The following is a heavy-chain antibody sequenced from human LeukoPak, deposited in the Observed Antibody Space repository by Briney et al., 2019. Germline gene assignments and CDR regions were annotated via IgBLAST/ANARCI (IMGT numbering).Heavy chain of an antibody. D-gene: IGHD3-3*01. CDR3: ARVLNGYDFWRGYYDE. J-gene: IGHJ4*02. V-gene: IGHV1-69*01. CDR1: GGTFSSYV. Sequence: GASVKASCKASGGTFSSYVISWVRQAPGQGLEWMGGIIPIFGTANYAQKFQGRVTITADESTSTAYMELSSLRSEDTGVYYCARVLNGYDFWRGYYDEWGQGTLVTVSS. CDR2: IIPIFGTA.